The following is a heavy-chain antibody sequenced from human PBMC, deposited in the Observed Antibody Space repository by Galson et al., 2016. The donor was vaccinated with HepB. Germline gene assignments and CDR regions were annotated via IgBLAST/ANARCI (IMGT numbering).Heavy chain of an antibody. CDR1: GDSVSSNSAA. CDR2: IYYRSKWNY. D-gene: IGHD3-10*01. V-gene: IGHV6-1*01. Sequence: CAISGDSVSSNSAAWNWIRQSPSRGLEWLGKIYYRSKWNYDYAVSGKSRITINPDTSKNQFSLQLNSVTPEDTAVYYCATFYYDYWGQGIQVTVSS. CDR3: ATFYYDY. J-gene: IGHJ4*02.